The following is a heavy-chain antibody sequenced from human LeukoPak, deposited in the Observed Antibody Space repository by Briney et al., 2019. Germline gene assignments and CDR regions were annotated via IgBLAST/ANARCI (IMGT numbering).Heavy chain of an antibody. CDR3: ARDCIGATVVTALYYYYYYGMDV. J-gene: IGHJ6*02. V-gene: IGHV3-33*01. CDR2: IWYDGSNK. CDR1: GFTFSSYG. D-gene: IGHD4-23*01. Sequence: GRSLRLSCAASGFTFSSYGMHWVRQAPGKGLEWVAVIWYDGSNKYYADSVKGRFTISRDNSKNTLYLQMNSLRAEDTAVYYCARDCIGATVVTALYYYYYYGMDVWGQGTTVTVSS.